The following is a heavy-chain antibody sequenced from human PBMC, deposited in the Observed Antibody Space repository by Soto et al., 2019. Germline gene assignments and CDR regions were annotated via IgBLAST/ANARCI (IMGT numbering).Heavy chain of an antibody. CDR3: ARDRGGITGTMEYLYYYYMDV. CDR1: GYTFTGYY. CDR2: INPNSGGT. Sequence: ASVKVSCKASGYTFTGYYMHWVRQAPGQGLEWMGWINPNSGGTNYAQKFQGWVTMTRDTSISTAYMELSRLRSDDTAVYYCARDRGGITGTMEYLYYYYMDVWGKGTTVTVSS. D-gene: IGHD1-7*01. J-gene: IGHJ6*03. V-gene: IGHV1-2*04.